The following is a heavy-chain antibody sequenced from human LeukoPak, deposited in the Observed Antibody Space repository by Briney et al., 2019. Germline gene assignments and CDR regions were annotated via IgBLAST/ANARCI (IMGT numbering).Heavy chain of an antibody. J-gene: IGHJ3*02. Sequence: PGGSLRLSCAASGFTFSSYAMSWVRQAPGKGLEWVSAISGRGGSTYYADSVKGRFTISRDNSRNTLYLQMNSLRAQDTAVYYCANSRPVVGAFDIWGQGTMVTVSS. CDR2: ISGRGGST. D-gene: IGHD1-26*01. V-gene: IGHV3-23*01. CDR3: ANSRPVVGAFDI. CDR1: GFTFSSYA.